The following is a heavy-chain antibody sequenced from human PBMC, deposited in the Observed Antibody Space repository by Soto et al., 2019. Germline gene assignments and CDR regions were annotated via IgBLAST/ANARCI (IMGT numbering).Heavy chain of an antibody. CDR3: ARDPRITYYYDSSGYYYDY. CDR1: GYTFSGYY. V-gene: IGHV1-46*01. CDR2: INPGGGST. J-gene: IGHJ4*02. Sequence: ASVKVSCKASGYTFSGYYMHWVRQAPGQGLEWMGIINPGGGSTSYAQKFQGRVTMTRDTSTSTVYMELSSLRSEDTAVYYCARDPRITYYYDSSGYYYDYWGQGTLVTVSS. D-gene: IGHD3-22*01.